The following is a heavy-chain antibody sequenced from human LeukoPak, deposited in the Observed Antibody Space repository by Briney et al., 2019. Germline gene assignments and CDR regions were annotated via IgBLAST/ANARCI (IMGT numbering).Heavy chain of an antibody. CDR3: ARSEPSYDILTGYYY. J-gene: IGHJ4*02. Sequence: GGSLRLSCAASGFTFSSYAMSWVRQAPGKGLEWVSAISGSGGSTYYADSVKGRFTISRDNSKNTLYLQMNSLRAEDTAVYYCARSEPSYDILTGYYYWGQGTLVTVSS. V-gene: IGHV3-23*01. CDR2: ISGSGGST. CDR1: GFTFSSYA. D-gene: IGHD3-9*01.